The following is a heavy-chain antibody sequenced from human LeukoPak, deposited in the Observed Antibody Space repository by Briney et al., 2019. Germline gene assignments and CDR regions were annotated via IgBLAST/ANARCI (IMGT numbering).Heavy chain of an antibody. V-gene: IGHV3-33*07. J-gene: IGHJ4*02. CDR3: ARDLGIYDSGSSYFDY. D-gene: IGHD3-10*01. CDR1: GFTFSSYG. Sequence: PGGSLRLSCAASGFTFSSYGLYWVRQAPGKGLEWVALIWYDGSKKYYADSVKGRFTISRDTSKNTLYLQMNSLRGEDTAVYYRARDLGIYDSGSSYFDYWGQGTLVTVSS. CDR2: IWYDGSKK.